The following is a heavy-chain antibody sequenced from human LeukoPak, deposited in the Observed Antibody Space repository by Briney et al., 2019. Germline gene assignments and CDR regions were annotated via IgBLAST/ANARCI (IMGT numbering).Heavy chain of an antibody. CDR3: ARGQGATVPQVGKNWFDP. CDR2: IYYSGST. J-gene: IGHJ5*02. D-gene: IGHD1-26*01. V-gene: IGHV4-59*12. CDR1: GGSIRTYY. Sequence: SETLSLTCTVSGGSIRTYYWSWIRQPPGKGLEWIGYIYYSGSTNYSPSLKSRVTISVDTSKNQFSLKLISVTVADTAIYYCARGQGATVPQVGKNWFDPWGQGTRVTVSS.